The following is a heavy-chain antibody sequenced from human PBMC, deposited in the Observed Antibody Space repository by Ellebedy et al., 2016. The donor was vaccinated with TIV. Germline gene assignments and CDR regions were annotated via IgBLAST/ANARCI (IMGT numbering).Heavy chain of an antibody. V-gene: IGHV3-30*18. Sequence: PGGSLRLSCAASGFTFSSYDMHWVRQAPAKGLEWVALISYDANNKYYADSMKGRFTISRDNSKNTLYLQMHTLGPEDTAVYYCAKVPVGFCNSHFRFYLDDWGQGTLVSVSS. CDR1: GFTFSSYD. CDR2: ISYDANNK. J-gene: IGHJ4*02. CDR3: AKVPVGFCNSHFRFYLDD. D-gene: IGHD2-2*03.